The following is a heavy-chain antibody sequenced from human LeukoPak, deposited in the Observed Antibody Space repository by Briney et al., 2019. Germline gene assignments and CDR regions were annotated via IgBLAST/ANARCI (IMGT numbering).Heavy chain of an antibody. Sequence: GASVKVSCKASGGTFSSYTISWVRQAPGQGLEWMGRLIPILGIANYAQKFQGRVTITADKSTSTAYMELSSLRSEYTAVYYCARDPGIFGVNWGQGSLVTVSS. V-gene: IGHV1-69*04. J-gene: IGHJ4*02. CDR3: ARDPGIFGVN. CDR1: GGTFSSYT. D-gene: IGHD3-3*01. CDR2: LIPILGIA.